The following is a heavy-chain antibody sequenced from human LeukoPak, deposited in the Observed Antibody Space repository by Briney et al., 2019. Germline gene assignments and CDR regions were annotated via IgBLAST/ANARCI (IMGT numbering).Heavy chain of an antibody. J-gene: IGHJ4*02. V-gene: IGHV1-58*01. CDR1: GFTFSTSA. CDR2: IVAGSGYT. D-gene: IGHD3-10*01. Sequence: ASVKVSCKVSGFTFSTSAVHWVRQARGQRLEWIGWIVAGSGYTDFARSFQERVTFTRDMSTGTAYMELSSLRSEDTAVYYCARQITSTSGSYHLDYWGQGTLVAVSS. CDR3: ARQITSTSGSYHLDY.